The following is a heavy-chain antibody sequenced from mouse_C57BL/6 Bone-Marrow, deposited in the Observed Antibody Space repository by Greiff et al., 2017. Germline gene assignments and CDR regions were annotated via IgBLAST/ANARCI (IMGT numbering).Heavy chain of an antibody. CDR1: GFTFSSYA. V-gene: IGHV5-4*01. D-gene: IGHD1-1*01. J-gene: IGHJ2*01. CDR2: ISDGGSYT. CDR3: ARVLFQGFDY. Sequence: EVQLQESGGGLVKPGGSLKLSCAASGFTFSSYAMSWVRQTPEKRLEWVATISDGGSYTYYPDNVKGRFTIARDNAKNNLYLQMSHLNSEDTAMYYCARVLFQGFDYWGQGTTLTVSS.